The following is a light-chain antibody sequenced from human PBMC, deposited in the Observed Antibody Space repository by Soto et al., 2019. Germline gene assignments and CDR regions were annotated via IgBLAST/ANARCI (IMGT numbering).Light chain of an antibody. CDR2: KAS. CDR1: QNINTW. CDR3: HQYDSYPRT. J-gene: IGKJ1*01. Sequence: DIQMTQSPSTLSASVGDRVTITCRASQNINTWLAWYQQKPGKAPNLLIYKASTLESGVPSRFSGGGSGTAFTLTISSLQPDDFATYYCHQYDSYPRTFGQGTKVDIK. V-gene: IGKV1-5*03.